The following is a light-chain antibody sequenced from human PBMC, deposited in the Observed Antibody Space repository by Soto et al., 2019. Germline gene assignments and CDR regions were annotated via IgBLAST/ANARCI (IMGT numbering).Light chain of an antibody. CDR2: DAS. CDR3: QQYNNWPPIT. V-gene: IGKV3-15*01. Sequence: EIVMTQSPATLSVSPGERATLPCRASQSVSSDLAWYHQKPGQAPRLLIYDASTRATGVPARFSGSGSGTDFTLTISSLQSEDFAVYYCQQYNNWPPITFGQGTRLEIK. CDR1: QSVSSD. J-gene: IGKJ5*01.